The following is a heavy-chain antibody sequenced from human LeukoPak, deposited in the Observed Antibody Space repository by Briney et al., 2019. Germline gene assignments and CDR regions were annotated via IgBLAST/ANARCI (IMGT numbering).Heavy chain of an antibody. Sequence: PGGSLRLSCAASGFTFNNAWMSWVGRPPGKGRGWVGGIKSKTDGGPTDYAAPVKGRFTISRDDSKNTLYLQMNSLKTEDTAVYYCSIDRGNSYGFYPHWGQGTLVTVSS. D-gene: IGHD5-18*01. CDR2: IKSKTDGGPT. CDR3: SIDRGNSYGFYPH. CDR1: GFTFNNAW. V-gene: IGHV3-15*01. J-gene: IGHJ4*02.